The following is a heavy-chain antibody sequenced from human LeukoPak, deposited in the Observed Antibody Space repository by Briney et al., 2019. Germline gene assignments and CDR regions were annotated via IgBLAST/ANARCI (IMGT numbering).Heavy chain of an antibody. CDR2: ISISSFYI. CDR3: ARDPSPRTSYYYYYMDV. CDR1: GFTFSTYA. V-gene: IGHV3-21*01. J-gene: IGHJ6*03. D-gene: IGHD2-2*01. Sequence: GGSPRLSSAASGFTFSTYAMSWVRQAPGKGLEWVSSISISSFYIYYADSVKGRFTFSRDNTKKLLYLQMNGLRAEDTAVYYCARDPSPRTSYYYYYMDVWGKGTTVTVSS.